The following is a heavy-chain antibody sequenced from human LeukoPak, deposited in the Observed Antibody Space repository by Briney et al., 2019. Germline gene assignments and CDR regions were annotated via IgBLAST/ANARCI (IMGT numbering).Heavy chain of an antibody. CDR3: ARHPRWFPFDY. CDR2: INHSGST. J-gene: IGHJ4*02. V-gene: IGHV4-34*01. CDR1: GGSFSGYY. Sequence: SETLSLTCAVYGGSFSGYYWSWIRQPPGKGLEWIGEINHSGSTNYNPSLKSRVTISVDTSKNQFSLKLSSVTAADTAVYYCARHPRWFPFDYWGQGTLVTVSS. D-gene: IGHD2-15*01.